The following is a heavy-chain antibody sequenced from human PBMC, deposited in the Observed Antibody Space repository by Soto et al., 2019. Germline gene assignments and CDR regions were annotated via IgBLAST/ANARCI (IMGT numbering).Heavy chain of an antibody. Sequence: SETLSLTCSVSGGSISGPYWSCIRQSPGKGLEWLGYVYYTGSTNYSPSLRSRVSISVDTSKNEFSLRLSSVTAADTAVYFCARSVAVPGAHIDYWGQATQV. CDR3: ARSVAVPGAHIDY. CDR2: VYYTGST. D-gene: IGHD6-19*01. V-gene: IGHV4-59*11. J-gene: IGHJ4*02. CDR1: GGSISGPY.